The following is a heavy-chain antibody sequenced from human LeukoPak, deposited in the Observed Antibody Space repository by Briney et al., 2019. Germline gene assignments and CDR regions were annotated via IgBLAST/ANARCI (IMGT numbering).Heavy chain of an antibody. D-gene: IGHD5-24*01. CDR1: GDSVSSNSAA. J-gene: IGHJ6*02. V-gene: IGHV6-1*01. CDR3: ARDRSAGMRWSLYYYGMDV. Sequence: SQTLSLTCAISGDSVSSNSAAWNWIRQSPSRGLEWLGRTYYRSKWYNDYAVSVKSRITINPDTSKNQFSLQLNSVTPEDTAVYYCARDRSAGMRWSLYYYGMDVWGQGTTVTVSS. CDR2: TYYRSKWYN.